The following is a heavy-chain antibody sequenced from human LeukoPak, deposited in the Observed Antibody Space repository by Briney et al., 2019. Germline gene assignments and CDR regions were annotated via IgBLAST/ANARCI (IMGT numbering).Heavy chain of an antibody. J-gene: IGHJ4*02. V-gene: IGHV1-18*01. CDR2: ISTYNGNT. Sequence: ASVKVSCKASGYTFTSYDFSWVRQAPGQGLEWMGWISTYNGNTNYAQKLQGRVIMTTDTSTNTAYMELRSLRSEDTAVYYCATGSLRLGEFSLGYWGQGTLVTVSS. CDR3: ATGSLRLGEFSLGY. CDR1: GYTFTSYD. D-gene: IGHD3-16*02.